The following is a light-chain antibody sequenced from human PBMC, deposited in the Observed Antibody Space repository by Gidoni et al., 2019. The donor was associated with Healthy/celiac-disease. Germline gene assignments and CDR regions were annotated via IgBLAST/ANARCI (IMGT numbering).Light chain of an antibody. V-gene: IGKV3-20*01. CDR1: QSVSSSY. CDR2: GAS. Sequence: EIALTQPPGTLSLSPGERATLSCRDSQSVSSSYLAWSQQKPGQAPRLLIYGASSRATGIPERFSGSGSGTDFTLTISRLEPEDFAVYYCKQYGSSPLTFGQGTRLEIK. J-gene: IGKJ5*01. CDR3: KQYGSSPLT.